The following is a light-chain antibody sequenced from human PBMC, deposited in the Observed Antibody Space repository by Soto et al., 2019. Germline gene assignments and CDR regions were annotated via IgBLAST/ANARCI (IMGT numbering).Light chain of an antibody. Sequence: QSVLTQPHSVSGSPGQSVAISCTGTSSDVGGYDYVSWYQQHPGKVPKLMLYDVSKRPAGVPDRFSGSKSGNTASLTISGLQAEDEADYYCCSYAGSPFVFGTGTKVT. CDR1: SSDVGGYDY. CDR3: CSYAGSPFV. V-gene: IGLV2-11*01. CDR2: DVS. J-gene: IGLJ1*01.